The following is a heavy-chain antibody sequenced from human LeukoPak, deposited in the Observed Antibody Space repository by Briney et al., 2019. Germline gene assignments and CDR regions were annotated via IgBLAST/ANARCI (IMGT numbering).Heavy chain of an antibody. D-gene: IGHD3-22*01. J-gene: IGHJ4*02. Sequence: SETLSLTCTVSGGSISSYYWSWIRQPPGKGLEWIGYIYHSGSTYYNPSLKSRVTISVDTSKNQFSLKLSSVTAADTAVYYCARAAPHYYDSSGYYYWGQGTLVTVSS. V-gene: IGHV4-30-4*01. CDR3: ARAAPHYYDSSGYYY. CDR1: GGSISSYY. CDR2: IYHSGST.